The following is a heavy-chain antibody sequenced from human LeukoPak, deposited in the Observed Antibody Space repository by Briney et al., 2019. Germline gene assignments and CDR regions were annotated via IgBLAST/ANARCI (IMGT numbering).Heavy chain of an antibody. D-gene: IGHD2-2*01. J-gene: IGHJ5*02. Sequence: SETLSLTCAVYGGSFSGYYWSWIRQPPGKGLEWIGEINRSGSTNYNPSLKSRVTISVDTSKNQFSLKLSSVTAADTAVYYCARRRLSVVVPAAKAETNKKGPNWFDPWGQGTLVTVSS. CDR2: INRSGST. V-gene: IGHV4-34*01. CDR1: GGSFSGYY. CDR3: ARRRLSVVVPAAKAETNKKGPNWFDP.